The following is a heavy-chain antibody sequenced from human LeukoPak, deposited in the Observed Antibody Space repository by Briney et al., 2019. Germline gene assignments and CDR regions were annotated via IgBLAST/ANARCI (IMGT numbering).Heavy chain of an antibody. CDR2: IRGDGSSI. J-gene: IGHJ4*02. Sequence: GGSLRPSCAASGFTFSSYWMHWVRQAPGKGLVGVSRIRGDGSSIGYADSVKGRFTISRDNAKNTLYLQMNSLRADDTAVYYCGGGYSSGSPDYWGQGTLVTVSS. CDR1: GFTFSSYW. CDR3: GGGYSSGSPDY. V-gene: IGHV3-74*01. D-gene: IGHD3-22*01.